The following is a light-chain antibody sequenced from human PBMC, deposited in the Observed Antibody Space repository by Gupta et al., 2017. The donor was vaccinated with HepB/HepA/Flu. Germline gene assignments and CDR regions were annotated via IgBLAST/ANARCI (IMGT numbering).Light chain of an antibody. V-gene: IGLV3-25*03. J-gene: IGLJ2*01. CDR1: ALPKQY. CDR3: QSADSSGTVV. Sequence: SYELTQPPSVSVSPGQTARITCSGDALPKQYAYWYQQKPGQAPVLVIYKDSERPSGIPERFSGSSSGTTVTLTISGVQAEDEADYYCQSADSSGTVVFGGGTKLNV. CDR2: KDS.